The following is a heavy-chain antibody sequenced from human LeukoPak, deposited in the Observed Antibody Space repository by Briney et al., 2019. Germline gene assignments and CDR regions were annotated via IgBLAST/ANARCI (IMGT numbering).Heavy chain of an antibody. Sequence: QPGASLRLSCATSGFTFSSYEMNWVRQAPGKGLEWVSYISSSGTTIYYTDSVKGRFTISRDIAKNSLYLQMNSLRAEDTAVYYCARVSGYRATFDYWGQGTLVTVSS. J-gene: IGHJ4*02. D-gene: IGHD3-9*01. V-gene: IGHV3-48*03. CDR3: ARVSGYRATFDY. CDR1: GFTFSSYE. CDR2: ISSSGTTI.